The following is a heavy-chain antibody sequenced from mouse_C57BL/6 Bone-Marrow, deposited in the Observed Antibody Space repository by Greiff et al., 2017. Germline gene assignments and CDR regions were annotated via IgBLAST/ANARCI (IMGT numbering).Heavy chain of an antibody. Sequence: QVQLQQPGAELVKPGASVKLSCKASGYTFTSYWMHWVKQRPGQGLEWIGMIHPNSGSTNYNEKFKSKATLTVDKSSSTAYMQLSSLTSEDSAVYYCADGDYVYWYFDVWGTGTTVTVSS. D-gene: IGHD2-13*01. CDR3: ADGDYVYWYFDV. V-gene: IGHV1-64*01. CDR2: IHPNSGST. J-gene: IGHJ1*03. CDR1: GYTFTSYW.